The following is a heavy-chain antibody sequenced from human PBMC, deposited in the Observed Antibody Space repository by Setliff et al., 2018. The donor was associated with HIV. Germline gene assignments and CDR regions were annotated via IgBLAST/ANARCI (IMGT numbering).Heavy chain of an antibody. J-gene: IGHJ6*03. V-gene: IGHV4-39*01. Sequence: SETLSLTCTVSGGSISEYYWSWIRQPPGKGLEWIGSLRPSGNTYYNPSLKSRVTISVDTSKNQFSLNLSSVTAADTAVYYCARHGAFYYYYYMDVWGKGTTVTVSS. CDR1: GGSISEYY. CDR3: ARHGAFYYYYYMDV. CDR2: LRPSGNT.